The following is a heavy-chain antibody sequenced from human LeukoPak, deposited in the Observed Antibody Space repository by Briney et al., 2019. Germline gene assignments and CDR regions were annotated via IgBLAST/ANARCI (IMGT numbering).Heavy chain of an antibody. V-gene: IGHV4-34*01. J-gene: IGHJ4*02. CDR1: GGSFSGYY. CDR2: INHSGST. CDR3: ARAPGEMATFRDY. D-gene: IGHD5-24*01. Sequence: MTSETLSLTCAVYGGSFSGYYWSWIRQPPGKGLEWIGEINHSGSTTYNPALKSRVTISVDTSKNQFSLKLSSVTAADTAVYYCARAPGEMATFRDYWGQGTLVTVSS.